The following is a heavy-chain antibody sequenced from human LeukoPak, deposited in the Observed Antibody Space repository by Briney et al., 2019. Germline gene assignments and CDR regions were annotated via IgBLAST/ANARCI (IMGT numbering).Heavy chain of an antibody. D-gene: IGHD6-13*01. Sequence: SETLSFTCTVSGGSISSYYWSWIRQPPGKGLEWIGYIYYSGSTNYNPSLKSRVTISVDTSKNQFSLKLSSVTAADTAVYYCARQFQYSSSSPLDYWGQGTLVTVSS. CDR1: GGSISSYY. CDR2: IYYSGST. J-gene: IGHJ4*02. V-gene: IGHV4-59*08. CDR3: ARQFQYSSSSPLDY.